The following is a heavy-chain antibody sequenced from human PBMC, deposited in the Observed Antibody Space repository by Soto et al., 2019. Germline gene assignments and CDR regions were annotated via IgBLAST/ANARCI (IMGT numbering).Heavy chain of an antibody. V-gene: IGHV1-69*13. CDR1: GGTFSSYA. D-gene: IGHD3-22*01. Sequence: SVNVSCKASGGTFSSYAISWVRQAPGQGLEWMGGIIPIFGTSNYAQKFQGRVTITADESTSTAYMELSSLRSEDTAVYYCALPYYYDSSGYSSDYNWFDRWGKGTLVTVSA. CDR3: ALPYYYDSSGYSSDYNWFDR. CDR2: IIPIFGTS. J-gene: IGHJ5*02.